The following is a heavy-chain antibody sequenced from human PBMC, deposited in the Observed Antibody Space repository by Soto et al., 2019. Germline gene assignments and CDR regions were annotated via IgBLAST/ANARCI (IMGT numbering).Heavy chain of an antibody. J-gene: IGHJ4*02. CDR1: GGSISSSSYY. Sequence: PSETLSLTCTFSGGSISSSSYYLGWIRQPPGKGLEWIGSIYYSGSTYYNPSLKSRVTISVDTSKNQFSLKLSSVTAADTAVYYCVSGSYYLHFDYWGQGTLVTVSS. CDR3: VSGSYYLHFDY. D-gene: IGHD1-26*01. V-gene: IGHV4-39*01. CDR2: IYYSGST.